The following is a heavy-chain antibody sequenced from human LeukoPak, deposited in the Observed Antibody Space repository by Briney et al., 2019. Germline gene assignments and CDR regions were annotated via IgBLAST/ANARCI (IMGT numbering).Heavy chain of an antibody. J-gene: IGHJ6*02. CDR3: AKCRIGSGWYIEYYYYYGMDV. D-gene: IGHD6-19*01. Sequence: GGSLRLSCAASGFSFSSYAMSWVRQAPGKGLEWVSAISDSGGSTYYADSVKGRFTISRDNSKNTLYLQMNSLRAEDTAVYYCAKCRIGSGWYIEYYYYYGMDVWGQGTTVTVSS. V-gene: IGHV3-23*01. CDR1: GFSFSSYA. CDR2: ISDSGGST.